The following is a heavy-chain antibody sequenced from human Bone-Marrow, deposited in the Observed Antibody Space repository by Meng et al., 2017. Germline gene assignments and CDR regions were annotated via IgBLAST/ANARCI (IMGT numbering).Heavy chain of an antibody. CDR3: ARDIGYSSSSPTVYYGMDV. Sequence: ETLSLTCTVSGGSISSYYWSWIRQPPGKGLEWIGYIYYSGSTNYNPSLKSRVTISVDTSKNQFSLKLSSVTAADTAVYYCARDIGYSSSSPTVYYGMDVWGQGTTVTVSS. J-gene: IGHJ6*02. CDR2: IYYSGST. D-gene: IGHD6-13*01. V-gene: IGHV4-59*01. CDR1: GGSISSYY.